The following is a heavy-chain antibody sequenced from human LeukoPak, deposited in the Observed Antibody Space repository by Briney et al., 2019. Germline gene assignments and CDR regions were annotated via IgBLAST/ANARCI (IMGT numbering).Heavy chain of an antibody. V-gene: IGHV1-69*04. CDR3: ARIQTGSVVRGVTPFDY. CDR1: GGTFSGYA. D-gene: IGHD3-10*01. CDR2: IIPILGIA. Sequence: ASVKVSCKASGGTFSGYAISWVRQAPGQGLEWMGRIIPILGIANYAQKFQGRVTITADKSTSTAYMELSSLRSEDTAVYYCARIQTGSVVRGVTPFDYWGQGTLVTVSS. J-gene: IGHJ4*02.